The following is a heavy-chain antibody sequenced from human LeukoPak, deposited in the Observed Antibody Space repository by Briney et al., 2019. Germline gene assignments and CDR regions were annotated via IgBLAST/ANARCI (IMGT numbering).Heavy chain of an antibody. CDR1: GYSFTSYD. V-gene: IGHV1-8*01. D-gene: IGHD6-19*01. CDR2: MNPNSGNT. CDR3: ARGLAVAGTGY. J-gene: IGHJ4*02. Sequence: ASVKVSCKASGYSFTSYDLSWVRQATGQGLEWMGWMNPNSGNTGYAQKFQGRVTMTRDTSISTAYMELTSLTPEDTAIYYCARGLAVAGTGYWGQGTLVTVSS.